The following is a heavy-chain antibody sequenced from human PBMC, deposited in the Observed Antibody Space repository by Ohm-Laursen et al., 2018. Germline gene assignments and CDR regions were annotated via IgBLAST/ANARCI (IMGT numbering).Heavy chain of an antibody. D-gene: IGHD2-2*02. Sequence: TLSLTCAVSGYSISSGYYWGWIRQPPGRGLEWIGSIYHSGSTYYNPSLKSRVTISVDTSKNQFSLKLSSVTAADTAVYYCARDYTYCSSTSCYIPGMDVWGQGTTVTVSS. CDR1: GYSISSGYY. CDR2: IYHSGST. J-gene: IGHJ6*02. V-gene: IGHV4-38-2*02. CDR3: ARDYTYCSSTSCYIPGMDV.